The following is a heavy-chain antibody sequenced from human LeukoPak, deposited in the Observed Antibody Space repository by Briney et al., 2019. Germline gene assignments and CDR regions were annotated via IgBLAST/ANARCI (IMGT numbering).Heavy chain of an antibody. V-gene: IGHV3-7*01. CDR2: IKEDGSIE. CDR1: GFAFSKYW. J-gene: IGHJ5*02. D-gene: IGHD5-24*01. Sequence: GGSLRLSCAASGFAFSKYWMSWVRQAPGKGLEWVANIKEDGSIEDYADSVKGRFTVSGDNAKNSLYLQMNSLRVEDTAVYYCVSQQLAPPWGQGTLVTVSS. CDR3: VSQQLAPP.